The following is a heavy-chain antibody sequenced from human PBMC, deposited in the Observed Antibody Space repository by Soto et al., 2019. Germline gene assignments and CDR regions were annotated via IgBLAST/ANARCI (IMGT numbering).Heavy chain of an antibody. Sequence: SVKVSCKASGGTFTNYAFSWVRQAPGQGLEWMGGIIPVFGTPDYAQKFQGRVTITADESTRTASMELSSLRSDDTAVYYCARERSVGYCTTTTCPKPFYYYAMDVWGQGTTVTVSS. J-gene: IGHJ6*02. CDR1: GGTFTNYA. CDR3: ARERSVGYCTTTTCPKPFYYYAMDV. D-gene: IGHD2-2*01. V-gene: IGHV1-69*13. CDR2: IIPVFGTP.